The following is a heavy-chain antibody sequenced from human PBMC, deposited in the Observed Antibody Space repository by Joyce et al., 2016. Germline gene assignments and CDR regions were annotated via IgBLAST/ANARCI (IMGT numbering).Heavy chain of an antibody. CDR1: GSTFSPSS. Sequence: QLVESGGGVVKPGGSLRLSCEASGSTFSPSSMSWFRQAPGKGLEWVAAISDTSYYIFPAETVRGRFTVSRDNAKKTLYLQMNSLRAEDSAVFYCARGGISYYYAMDVWGQGTTVTVSS. D-gene: IGHD3-16*01. CDR3: ARGGISYYYAMDV. V-gene: IGHV3-21*01. CDR2: ISDTSYYI. J-gene: IGHJ6*02.